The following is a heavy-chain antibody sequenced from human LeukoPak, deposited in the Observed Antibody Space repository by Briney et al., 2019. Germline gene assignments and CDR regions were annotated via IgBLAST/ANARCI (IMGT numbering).Heavy chain of an antibody. Sequence: SGGSLRLSCTGSGFTFSNYVMSWVRQAPGKRLEWVSGISDSGDDTDYADSVKGRFTISRDNSKNTLYLQMNSLRAEDTAVYYCARDSRPSYYYDSSGYYPKSLGYYYGMDVWGQGTTVTVSS. CDR2: ISDSGDDT. J-gene: IGHJ6*02. D-gene: IGHD3-22*01. V-gene: IGHV3-23*01. CDR3: ARDSRPSYYYDSSGYYPKSLGYYYGMDV. CDR1: GFTFSNYV.